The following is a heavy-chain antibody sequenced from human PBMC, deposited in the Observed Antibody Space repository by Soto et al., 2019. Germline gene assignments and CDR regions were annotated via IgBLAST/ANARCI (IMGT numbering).Heavy chain of an antibody. CDR3: ARARCYDGTCYSASDY. D-gene: IGHD2-15*01. J-gene: IGHJ4*02. Sequence: PGGSLRLSCAASGFSFSTYNMDWVRQAPGKGPEWIAYISTTSFTIYYADSMKGRFTISRDNDRNSLYLEMNCLRDEHTALYSCARARCYDGTCYSASDYWGQGTLVTVSS. CDR1: GFSFSTYN. V-gene: IGHV3-48*02. CDR2: ISTTSFTI.